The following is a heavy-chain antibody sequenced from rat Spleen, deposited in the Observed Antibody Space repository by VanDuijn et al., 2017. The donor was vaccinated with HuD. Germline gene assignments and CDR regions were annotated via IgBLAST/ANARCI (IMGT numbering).Heavy chain of an antibody. Sequence: EVQMVESGGGLVQPGRSLKLSCAASGFTFSDYYMAWVRQAPKKGLEWVASITYEGSTTYYGDSVKGRFTISRDNAKSTLYLQMNSLRSEDTATYYCGSPYGGSLSYFDYWGQGVMVTVSS. J-gene: IGHJ2*01. CDR3: GSPYGGSLSYFDY. D-gene: IGHD1-11*01. CDR2: ITYEGSTT. CDR1: GFTFSDYY. V-gene: IGHV5-22*01.